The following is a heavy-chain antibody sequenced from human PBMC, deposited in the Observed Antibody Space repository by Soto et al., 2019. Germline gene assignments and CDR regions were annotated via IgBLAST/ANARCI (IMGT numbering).Heavy chain of an antibody. J-gene: IGHJ4*02. D-gene: IGHD3-22*01. CDR1: GDSVSSYSAA. Sequence: SQTLSLTCAISGDSVSSYSAAWNWIRQSPSGGLEWLGRTYYRSRFFSDYAESVKSRIIINPDTSKNQFSLQLKSVTPEDTAVYYCVRDRYSSSEVAKWGQGTLVTVSS. CDR3: VRDRYSSSEVAK. CDR2: TYYRSRFFS. V-gene: IGHV6-1*01.